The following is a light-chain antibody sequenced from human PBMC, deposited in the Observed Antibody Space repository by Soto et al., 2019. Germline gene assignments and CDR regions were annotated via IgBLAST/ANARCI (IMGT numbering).Light chain of an antibody. CDR1: QTISSW. CDR3: QHYNSYSEA. Sequence: DIQMTQSPSTLSGSVGDRVTITCRASQTISSWLAWYQQKPGKAPKLLIYKASTLKSEVPSRFSGSGSGTEFTLTISSLQPDDFPTYYCQHYNSYSEAFGQGTKVDTK. CDR2: KAS. J-gene: IGKJ1*01. V-gene: IGKV1-5*03.